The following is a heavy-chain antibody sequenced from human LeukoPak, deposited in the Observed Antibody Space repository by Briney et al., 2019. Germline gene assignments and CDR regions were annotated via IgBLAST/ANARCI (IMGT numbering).Heavy chain of an antibody. CDR1: GFTFSSYS. J-gene: IGHJ4*02. D-gene: IGHD1-14*01. CDR3: AREGDAGAYFDY. V-gene: IGHV3-21*01. CDR2: ISSSSSYI. Sequence: GGSLRLSCAASGFTFSSYSMNWVRQAPGKGLEWVSSISSSSSYIYYADSVKGRFTISRDNAKNSLYLQMNSLRAEDTAVYYCAREGDAGAYFDYWGQGTLVTVSP.